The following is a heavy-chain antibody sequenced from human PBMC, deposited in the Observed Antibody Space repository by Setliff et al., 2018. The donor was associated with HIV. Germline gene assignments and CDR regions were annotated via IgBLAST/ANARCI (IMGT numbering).Heavy chain of an antibody. V-gene: IGHV4-59*03. CDR3: APGEGVASTYYHD. CDR2: IHHTGST. J-gene: IGHJ4*01. D-gene: IGHD3-3*01. Sequence: PSETLSLTCTVSGDSITGHYWNWIRQPPGKGLEWIGFIHHTGSTVSNPSLKSRVTILMDLSRNQLSLHLASVTTADTAVYFCAPGEGVASTYYHDWGQGTQVTVSS. CDR1: GDSITGHY.